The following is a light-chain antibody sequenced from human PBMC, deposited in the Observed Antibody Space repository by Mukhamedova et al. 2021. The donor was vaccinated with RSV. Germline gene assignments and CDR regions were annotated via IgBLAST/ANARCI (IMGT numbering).Light chain of an antibody. J-gene: IGKJ1*01. V-gene: IGKV1-39*01. Sequence: WYQRRVHGKAPKLLIFAASILESGVPSRFSGSGSGREFTLSINSLQHEDYATYFCQQTYSAVKTFGQGTKVEIK. CDR2: AAS. CDR3: QQTYSAVKT.